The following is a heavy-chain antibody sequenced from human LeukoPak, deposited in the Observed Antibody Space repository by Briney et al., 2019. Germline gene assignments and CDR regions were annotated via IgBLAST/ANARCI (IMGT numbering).Heavy chain of an antibody. D-gene: IGHD6-13*01. V-gene: IGHV4-61*02. CDR3: ARSSSWSKDWFDP. CDR2: IYTSGST. J-gene: IGHJ5*02. Sequence: SQTLSLTCTVSGGSISSGSYYWSWIRQPAGKGLEWIGRIYTSGSTNYNPSLKSRVTISVDTSKNQFSLKLSSVTAADTAVYYCARSSSWSKDWFDPWGQGTLVTVSS. CDR1: GGSISSGSYY.